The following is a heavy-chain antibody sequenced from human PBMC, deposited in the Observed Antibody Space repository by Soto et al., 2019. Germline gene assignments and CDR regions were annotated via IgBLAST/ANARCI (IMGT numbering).Heavy chain of an antibody. Sequence: GPTLVNPTQTLTLTCTFAGFSLSTSGMCVSWIRQPPGKALEWLARIDWDDDKYYSTSLKTRLTISKDTSKNQVVLTMTNMDPVDTATYYCARISYSGYDSDYWGQGTLVTVSS. CDR2: IDWDDDK. D-gene: IGHD5-12*01. CDR3: ARISYSGYDSDY. J-gene: IGHJ4*02. CDR1: GFSLSTSGMC. V-gene: IGHV2-70*11.